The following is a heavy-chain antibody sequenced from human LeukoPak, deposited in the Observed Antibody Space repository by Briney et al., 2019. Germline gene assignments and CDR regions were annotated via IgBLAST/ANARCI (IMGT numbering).Heavy chain of an antibody. V-gene: IGHV1-69*05. D-gene: IGHD5-24*01. CDR2: IIPIFGTA. J-gene: IGHJ4*02. CDR3: AREGDGYNYFDY. CDR1: RGTFSSYA. Sequence: SVKVSCKASRGTFSSYAISWVRQAPGQGLEWMGGIIPIFGTANYAQKFQGRVTITTDESTSTAYMELSSLRSEDTAVYYCAREGDGYNYFDYWGQGTLVTVSS.